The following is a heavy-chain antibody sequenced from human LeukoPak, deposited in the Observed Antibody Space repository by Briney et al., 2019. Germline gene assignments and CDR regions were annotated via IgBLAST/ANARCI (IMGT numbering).Heavy chain of an antibody. CDR3: ARDYCSGGSCYGTFDY. Sequence: ASVKVSCKASGYTFTGYYMHWVRQAPGQGLEWMGWINPNSGGTNYAQKFQGRVTMTRDTSISTAYMELSRLRSDDTAVYYRARDYCSGGSCYGTFDYWGQGTLVTVSS. D-gene: IGHD2-15*01. V-gene: IGHV1-2*02. J-gene: IGHJ4*02. CDR2: INPNSGGT. CDR1: GYTFTGYY.